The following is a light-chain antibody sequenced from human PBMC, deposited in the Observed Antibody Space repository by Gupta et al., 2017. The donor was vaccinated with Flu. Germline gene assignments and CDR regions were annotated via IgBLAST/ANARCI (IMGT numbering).Light chain of an antibody. CDR2: AAS. J-gene: IGKJ1*01. CDR1: QSVSTY. Sequence: DIQMTQSPPSLSPSVGDRVTITCRASQSVSTYLNWYQEKPGKAPNLLIYAASTLRSGVPSRFSGSGSGTEFTLTISSLQPEDFATYYCQPSNSIPWTFGQGTKVEIK. CDR3: QPSNSIPWT. V-gene: IGKV1-39*01.